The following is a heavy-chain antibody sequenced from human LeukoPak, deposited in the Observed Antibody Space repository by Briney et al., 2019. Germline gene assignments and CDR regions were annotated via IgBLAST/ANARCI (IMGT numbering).Heavy chain of an antibody. Sequence: ASVTVSCKVSGYTLTELSMHWVRQAPGKGLEWMGGFDPEDGETIYAQKFQGRVTMTEDTSTDTAYMELSSLRSEDTAVYYCATPFISGWATFDYWGQGTLVTVSS. D-gene: IGHD6-19*01. J-gene: IGHJ4*02. V-gene: IGHV1-24*01. CDR2: FDPEDGET. CDR1: GYTLTELS. CDR3: ATPFISGWATFDY.